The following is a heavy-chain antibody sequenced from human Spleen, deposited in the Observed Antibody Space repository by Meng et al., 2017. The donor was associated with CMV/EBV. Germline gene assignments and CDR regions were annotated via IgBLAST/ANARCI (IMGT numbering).Heavy chain of an antibody. CDR1: GFGFSAFA. CDR2: IRYDGGNK. CDR3: AKTGSGWFTDY. J-gene: IGHJ4*02. V-gene: IGHV3-30*02. D-gene: IGHD6-19*01. Sequence: GESLKISCVASGFGFSAFAMQWVRQTPGKGLEWVALIRYDGGNKYYADSVKGRFTISRDNSKHTLSLQMNTLRPEDTAVYFCAKTGSGWFTDYGGQGTLVTVSS.